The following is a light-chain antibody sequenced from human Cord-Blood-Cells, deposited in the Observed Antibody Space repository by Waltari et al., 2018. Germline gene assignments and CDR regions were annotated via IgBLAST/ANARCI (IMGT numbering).Light chain of an antibody. V-gene: IGLV2-8*01. CDR2: EVS. CDR1: SSDVSGYNS. CDR3: SSYAGSNNLV. J-gene: IGLJ2*01. Sequence: SALTQPPSASGSPGQSVTISCTVTSSDVSGYNSVSWYQQHPVKAHKLMIYEVSKRPSGVHDRFSGSKSGNTASLTVSGLQAEDEADYYCSSYAGSNNLVFGGGTKLTVL.